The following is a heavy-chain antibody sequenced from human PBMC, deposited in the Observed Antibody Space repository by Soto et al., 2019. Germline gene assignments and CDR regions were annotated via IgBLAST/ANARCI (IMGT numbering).Heavy chain of an antibody. CDR2: INPSGGST. Sequence: ASVKDSCKASGYTFTNYYMHWVRQAPGQGLEWMGIINPSGGSTSYAQKFQGRVTMTRDTSTSTVYMELSSLRSEDTAVYYCARDAFDYDFWSGPPKEYYYYMDVWGKGTTVTVSS. V-gene: IGHV1-46*01. CDR3: ARDAFDYDFWSGPPKEYYYYMDV. D-gene: IGHD3-3*01. J-gene: IGHJ6*03. CDR1: GYTFTNYY.